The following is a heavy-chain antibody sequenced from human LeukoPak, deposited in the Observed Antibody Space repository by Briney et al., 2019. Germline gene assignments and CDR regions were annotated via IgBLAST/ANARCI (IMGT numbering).Heavy chain of an antibody. CDR2: INHSGST. CDR1: GGSFSGYY. V-gene: IGHV4-34*01. J-gene: IGHJ4*02. CDR3: ARRTGVFYGSGSYYNVGRFDY. Sequence: SETLSLTCAVYGGSFSGYYWSWIRQPPGKGLEWIGEINHSGSTNYNPSLKSRVTISVDTSKSQFSLKLSSVTAADTAVYYCARRTGVFYGSGSYYNVGRFDYWGQGTLVTVSS. D-gene: IGHD3-10*01.